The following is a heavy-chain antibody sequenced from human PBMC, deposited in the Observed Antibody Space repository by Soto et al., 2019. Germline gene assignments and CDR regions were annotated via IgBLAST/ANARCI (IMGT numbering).Heavy chain of an antibody. CDR2: IYYSGST. D-gene: IGHD6-13*01. V-gene: IGHV4-30-4*01. CDR3: VRERHDGSRLDP. Sequence: PSETLSLTCTVSGGSISSGDYYWSWIRQPPGKGLEWIGYIYYSGSTYYNPSLKSRVTISVDTSKNHFSLKLSSVTAAHTAVYYGVRERHDGSRLDPWGQAILVTVS. CDR1: GGSISSGDYY. J-gene: IGHJ5*02.